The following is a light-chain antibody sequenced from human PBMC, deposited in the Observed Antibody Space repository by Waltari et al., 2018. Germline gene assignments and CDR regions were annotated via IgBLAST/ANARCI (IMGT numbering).Light chain of an antibody. Sequence: EIVLTQSPDTLSLSPGERATLSCRASQSIGRYLVWYQQKPGQAARLLIYGASTRASGIPHRFSGSGSGTDFSLTISRLEPEDFAVYHCQKHDRLPATFGQGTKVEIK. CDR3: QKHDRLPAT. V-gene: IGKV3-20*01. CDR2: GAS. J-gene: IGKJ1*01. CDR1: QSIGRY.